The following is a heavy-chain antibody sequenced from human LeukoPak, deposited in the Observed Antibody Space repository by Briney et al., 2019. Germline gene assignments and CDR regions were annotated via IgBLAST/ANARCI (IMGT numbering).Heavy chain of an antibody. D-gene: IGHD3-22*01. CDR3: ARDRSANYYDSSGYLPLGFDY. CDR1: GGSISSSSYY. CDR2: IYYSGST. J-gene: IGHJ4*02. Sequence: PSETLSLTCTVSGGSISSSSYYWGWIRQPPGKGLEWIGSIYYSGSTYYNPSLKSRVTISVDTSKNQFSLKLSSVTAADTAVYYCARDRSANYYDSSGYLPLGFDYWGQGTLVTVSS. V-gene: IGHV4-39*07.